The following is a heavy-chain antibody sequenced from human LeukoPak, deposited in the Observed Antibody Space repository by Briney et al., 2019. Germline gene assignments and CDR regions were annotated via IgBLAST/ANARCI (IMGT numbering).Heavy chain of an antibody. J-gene: IGHJ6*03. CDR1: GFIFSNYE. CDR2: IVGSGSSK. V-gene: IGHV3-48*03. CDR3: ARDQRPRRDGYNSGYYYYMDV. D-gene: IGHD5-24*01. Sequence: GGSLRLSCAASGFIFSNYEMNWVRQAPGEGLEWVSYIVGSGSSKQYADSVKGRFTISRDNAKNSLYLQMNSLRAEDTAVYYCARDQRPRRDGYNSGYYYYMDVWGKGTTVTISS.